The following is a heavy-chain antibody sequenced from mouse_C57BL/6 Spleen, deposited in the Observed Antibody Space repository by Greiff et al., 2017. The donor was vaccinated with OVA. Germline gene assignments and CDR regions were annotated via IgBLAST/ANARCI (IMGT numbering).Heavy chain of an antibody. J-gene: IGHJ2*01. Sequence: EVHLVESGEGLVKPGGSLKLSCAASGFTFSSYAMSWVRQTPEKRLEWVAYISSGGDYIYYADTVKGRFTISRDNARNTLYLQMSSLKSEDTAMYYCTRAIYDGYRYFDYWGQGTTLTVSS. CDR1: GFTFSSYA. CDR2: ISSGGDYI. D-gene: IGHD2-3*01. CDR3: TRAIYDGYRYFDY. V-gene: IGHV5-9-1*02.